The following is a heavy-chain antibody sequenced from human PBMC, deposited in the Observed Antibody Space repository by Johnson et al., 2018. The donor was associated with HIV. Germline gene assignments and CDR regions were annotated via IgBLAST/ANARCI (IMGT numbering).Heavy chain of an antibody. D-gene: IGHD2-15*01. CDR1: GFTFEDYG. CDR2: ISTDSIYT. Sequence: MLLVESGGGVVRPGGSLRLSCAASGFTFEDYGMNWVRQAPGKGLEWVAGISTDSIYTSHAGSVRGRFTVSRDNSKNTLYLQMRSLSAEDTALYYCARVALVVYAFDIGGQGTMVTVSS. V-gene: IGHV3-20*04. CDR3: ARVALVVYAFDI. J-gene: IGHJ3*02.